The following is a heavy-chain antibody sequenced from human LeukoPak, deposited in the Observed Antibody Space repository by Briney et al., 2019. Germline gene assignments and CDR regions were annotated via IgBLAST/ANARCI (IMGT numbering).Heavy chain of an antibody. CDR1: GYTFTSYG. J-gene: IGHJ3*02. CDR3: ARGDHVRIYAESSFDI. V-gene: IGHV1-46*01. D-gene: IGHD5/OR15-5a*01. Sequence: ASVKVSCKASGYTFTSYGISWVRQAPGQGLEWMGIINPSKSNTNYAQKFQGRVTMTRDTSTSTVYMELSSLRSEDTAVYYCARGDHVRIYAESSFDIWGQGTMVTVSS. CDR2: INPSKSNT.